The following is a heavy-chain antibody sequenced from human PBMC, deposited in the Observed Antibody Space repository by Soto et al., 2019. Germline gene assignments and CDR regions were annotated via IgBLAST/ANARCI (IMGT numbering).Heavy chain of an antibody. Sequence: ASVKVSCKASGYTFTSYGISWVRQAPGQGLEWMGIISAYNGSTSYAQKLQGRVTMTRDTSTSTVYMELSSLRSEDTAVYYCARPLYSGYVYHYWGQGTLVTVSS. D-gene: IGHD5-12*01. CDR2: ISAYNGST. V-gene: IGHV1-18*01. J-gene: IGHJ4*02. CDR1: GYTFTSYG. CDR3: ARPLYSGYVYHY.